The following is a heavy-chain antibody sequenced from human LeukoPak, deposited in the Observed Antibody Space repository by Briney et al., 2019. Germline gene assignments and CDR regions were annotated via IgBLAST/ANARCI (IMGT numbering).Heavy chain of an antibody. J-gene: IGHJ4*02. CDR1: GFTFSSYA. D-gene: IGHD4-23*01. CDR2: LSYDGSNK. Sequence: GGSLRLSCAASGFTFSSYAMHWVRQAPGKGLEWVAVLSYDGSNKYYADSVKGRFTISRDNSKNTLYLQMNSLRAEDTAVYYCARDGSTTVVIFDYWGQGTLVTVSS. CDR3: ARDGSTTVVIFDY. V-gene: IGHV3-30-3*01.